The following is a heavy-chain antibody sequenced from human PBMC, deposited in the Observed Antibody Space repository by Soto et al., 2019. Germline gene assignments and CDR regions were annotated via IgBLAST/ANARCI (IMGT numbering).Heavy chain of an antibody. D-gene: IGHD6-19*01. CDR1: GGSISSYY. Sequence: SETLSLTCTVSGGSISSYYWSWIRQPPGKGLEWIGYIYYSGSTNYNPSLKSRVTISVDTSKNQFSLKLSSVTAADTAVYYCARQSSGSGWYFDYWGQGTLVTVSS. CDR2: IYYSGST. V-gene: IGHV4-59*08. CDR3: ARQSSGSGWYFDY. J-gene: IGHJ4*02.